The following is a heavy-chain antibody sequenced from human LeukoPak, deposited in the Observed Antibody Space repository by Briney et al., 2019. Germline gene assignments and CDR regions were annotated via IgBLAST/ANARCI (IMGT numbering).Heavy chain of an antibody. CDR3: ARPPSGWLQFVGGRVRGQLIDY. V-gene: IGHV4-34*01. J-gene: IGHJ4*02. CDR2: INHSGST. D-gene: IGHD5-24*01. CDR1: GGSFSGYY. Sequence: PSETLSLTCAVYGGSFSGYYWSWIRQPPGKGLEWIGEINHSGSTNYNPSLKSRVTISVDTSKNQFSLKLSSVTAADTAVYYCARPPSGWLQFVGGRVRGQLIDYWGQGTLVTVSS.